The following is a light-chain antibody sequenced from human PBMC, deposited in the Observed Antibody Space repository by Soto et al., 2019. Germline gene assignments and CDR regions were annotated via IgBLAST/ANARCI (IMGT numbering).Light chain of an antibody. CDR2: GAT. CDR3: QKYDSDPLT. Sequence: DIQMTHSPSSLSASVGDRVTITCRASQDIKTYLAWYQQQPGKVPKLLIYGATTLQSGVPSRFRGSGSGTDFTVTISSLQPEDVGIYYCQKYDSDPLTFGGGTKVEIK. CDR1: QDIKTY. V-gene: IGKV1-27*01. J-gene: IGKJ4*01.